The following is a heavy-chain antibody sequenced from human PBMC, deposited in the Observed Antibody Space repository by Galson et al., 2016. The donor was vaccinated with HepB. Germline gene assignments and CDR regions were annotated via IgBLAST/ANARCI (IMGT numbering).Heavy chain of an antibody. CDR1: GFTFSTYA. V-gene: IGHV3-23*01. D-gene: IGHD5-18*01. J-gene: IGHJ4*02. Sequence: SLRLSCAASGFTFSTYAMSWVRQAPGKGLEWVSAISGTGYRRDYADSVKGRFTISRDNLKNPVHLQMDSLRAEDTALYYCATSNSYGYVHWGQGALVTVSS. CDR3: ATSNSYGYVH. CDR2: ISGTGYRR.